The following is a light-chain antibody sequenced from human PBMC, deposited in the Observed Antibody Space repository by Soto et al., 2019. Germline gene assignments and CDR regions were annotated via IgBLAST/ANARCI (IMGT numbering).Light chain of an antibody. V-gene: IGKV3-15*01. CDR1: QSVSSN. CDR2: GAS. CDR3: QQHNNWPLT. J-gene: IGKJ3*01. Sequence: EIVMTQSPATLSVSPGERATLSCRASQSVSSNLAWYQQKAGQAPRLLIYGASTRATGIPARFSGSGSGTDFTLIISSLQSEDFAVYYCQQHNNWPLTFGPGTKVDIK.